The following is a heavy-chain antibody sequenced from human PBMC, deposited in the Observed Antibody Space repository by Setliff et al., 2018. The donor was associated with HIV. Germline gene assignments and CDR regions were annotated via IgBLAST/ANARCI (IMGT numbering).Heavy chain of an antibody. CDR2: INHSGST. CDR3: ARGVVDYDFWSGSGDYYYMDV. D-gene: IGHD3-3*01. J-gene: IGHJ6*03. CDR1: GGSFSDYY. Sequence: SETLSLTCAVYGGSFSDYYWSWIRQPPGKGLEWIGEINHSGSTNYNPSLKSRVTISVDTSKNQFSLKLNSVTAADTAVYYCARGVVDYDFWSGSGDYYYMDVWGKGTTVTVSS. V-gene: IGHV4-34*01.